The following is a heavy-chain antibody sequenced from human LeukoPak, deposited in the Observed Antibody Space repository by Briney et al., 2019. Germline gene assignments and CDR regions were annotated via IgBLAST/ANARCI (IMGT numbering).Heavy chain of an antibody. CDR1: GFTFDDYA. J-gene: IGHJ4*02. D-gene: IGHD6-13*01. V-gene: IGHV3-9*01. CDR2: IFWNSGSI. Sequence: PGRSLRLSCAASGFTFDDYAMHWVRQAPGKGLESVSGIFWNSGSIDYADSVKGRFTISRDNAKNSLYLQMNSLRAEDTAFYYCAKDVGYSSTFTFEYWGQGTLVTVSS. CDR3: AKDVGYSSTFTFEY.